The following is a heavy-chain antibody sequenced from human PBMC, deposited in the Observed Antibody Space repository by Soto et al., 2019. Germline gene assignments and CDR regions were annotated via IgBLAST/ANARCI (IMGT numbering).Heavy chain of an antibody. CDR3: AIGVVPSALPDYYYYGMDV. CDR1: GGSLGDYY. D-gene: IGHD2-2*01. V-gene: IGHV4-34*01. J-gene: IGHJ6*02. CDR2: FNHSGST. Sequence: SETLSLTCGVYGGSLGDYYWSWIRQPPGKGLEWIGEFNHSGSTNYNPSLKSRITISVDTSKNQFSLKLNSVTAADTAVYYCAIGVVPSALPDYYYYGMDVWGQGTTVTVSS.